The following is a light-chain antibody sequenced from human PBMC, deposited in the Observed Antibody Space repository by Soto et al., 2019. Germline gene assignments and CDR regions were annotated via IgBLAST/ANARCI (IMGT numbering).Light chain of an antibody. CDR1: SSDVGGYNY. V-gene: IGLV2-14*03. J-gene: IGLJ3*02. CDR3: SSYTSSSTWV. Sequence: QSALTQPASVSGSPGQSITISCTGTSSDVGGYNYVSWFQHHPGKAPKLMIYAVSNRPSGVSNRFSGSKSGNTASLTISGLQAEDEADYYCSSYTSSSTWVFGGGTKVTVL. CDR2: AVS.